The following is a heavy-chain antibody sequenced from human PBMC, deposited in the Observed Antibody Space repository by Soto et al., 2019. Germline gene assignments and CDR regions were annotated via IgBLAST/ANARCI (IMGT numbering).Heavy chain of an antibody. V-gene: IGHV3-30-3*01. J-gene: IGHJ4*02. CDR3: ARDPRPLAYDYVWGSYRYTYYFDY. CDR2: ISYDGSNK. D-gene: IGHD3-16*02. CDR1: GFTFSSYA. Sequence: GGSLRLSCAASGFTFSSYAMHWVRQAPGKGLEWVAVISYDGSNKYYADSVKGRFTISRDNSKNTLYLQMNSLRAEDTAVYYCARDPRPLAYDYVWGSYRYTYYFDYWGQGTLVTVSS.